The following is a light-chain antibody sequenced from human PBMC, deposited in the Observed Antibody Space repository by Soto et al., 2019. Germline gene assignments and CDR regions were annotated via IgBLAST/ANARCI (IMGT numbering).Light chain of an antibody. V-gene: IGLV2-14*01. Sequence: QSALTQPASVSGSPGQSITISCTGNSSDVGGYNYVYWSQKNPGKAPKLMIYDVSNRPSGVSNRFSCSKSGNTASLTISGLQAQDEADYYCSSYTSSSTLVVFGTGTKLTVL. CDR1: SSDVGGYNY. CDR2: DVS. J-gene: IGLJ1*01. CDR3: SSYTSSSTLVV.